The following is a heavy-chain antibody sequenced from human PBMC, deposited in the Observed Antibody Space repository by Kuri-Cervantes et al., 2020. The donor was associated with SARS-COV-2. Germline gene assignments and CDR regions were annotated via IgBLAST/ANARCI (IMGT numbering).Heavy chain of an antibody. CDR3: ARVVTIFGVVTDYYYYMDV. V-gene: IGHV4-38-2*01. CDR1: GYSISSGYY. D-gene: IGHD3-3*01. J-gene: IGHJ6*03. CDR2: IYHSGST. Sequence: ESLKISCAVSGYSISSGYYWGWIRQPPGKGLEWIGSIYHSGSTYYNPSLKSRVTISVDTSKNQFSLKLSSVTAADTAVYYCARVVTIFGVVTDYYYYMDVWGKGTTVTVSS.